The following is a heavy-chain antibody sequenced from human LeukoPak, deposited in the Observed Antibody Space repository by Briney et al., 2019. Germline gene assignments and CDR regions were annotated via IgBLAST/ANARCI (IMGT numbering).Heavy chain of an antibody. D-gene: IGHD3-3*02. J-gene: IGHJ4*02. V-gene: IGHV3-21*01. CDR3: AREGVSRSTRYYFDY. Sequence: GGSLRLSCAASGFTFSSYSMNWVRQAPGKGLEWVSSISSSSSYIYYADSVKGRFTISRDNAKNSLYLQMNSLRAEDTAVYYCAREGVSRSTRYYFDYWGQGTLVTVSS. CDR1: GFTFSSYS. CDR2: ISSSSSYI.